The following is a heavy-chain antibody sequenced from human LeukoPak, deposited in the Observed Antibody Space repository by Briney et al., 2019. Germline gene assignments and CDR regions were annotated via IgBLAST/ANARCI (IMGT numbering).Heavy chain of an antibody. CDR2: ISYDGSNK. V-gene: IGHV3-30*04. Sequence: GGSLRLSCAASGFTFSSYAMHWVRQAPGKGLEWVAVISYDGSNKYYADSVKGRFTISRDNSKNTLYLQMNSLRAEDTAVYYCARAVSSDWYSPGDYWGQGTLVTVSS. CDR1: GFTFSSYA. D-gene: IGHD6-19*01. J-gene: IGHJ4*02. CDR3: ARAVSSDWYSPGDY.